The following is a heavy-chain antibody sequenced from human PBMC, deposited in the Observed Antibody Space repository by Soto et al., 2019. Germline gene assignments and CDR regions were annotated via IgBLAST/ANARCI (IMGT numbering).Heavy chain of an antibody. Sequence: EVQLVESGGGLVQPGGSLRLSCAASGFTFSDHYMDWVRQAPGKGLEWVGRTRNKANSCTTEYAASVKGRFTISRDDSKNSLYLQMNSLKTEDTAVYYCALTVTRDVWGQGTTVTVSS. J-gene: IGHJ6*02. CDR2: TRNKANSCTT. D-gene: IGHD4-17*01. CDR3: ALTVTRDV. CDR1: GFTFSDHY. V-gene: IGHV3-72*01.